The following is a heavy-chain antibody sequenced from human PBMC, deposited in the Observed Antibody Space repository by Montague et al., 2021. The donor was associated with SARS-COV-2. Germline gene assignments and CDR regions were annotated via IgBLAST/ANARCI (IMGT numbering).Heavy chain of an antibody. CDR2: FYSVGST. D-gene: IGHD1-14*01. CDR1: GASVSNSD. V-gene: IGHV4-59*02. J-gene: IGHJ3*02. Sequence: SETLSLTCTVSGASVSNSDWGWIRQSPGKGLEWIGYFYSVGSTDYNPSLKSRVTISRDTSKNQFSLKVRSVTAADTAIYYCARETMTADALDIWGQGTMVTVSS. CDR3: ARETMTADALDI.